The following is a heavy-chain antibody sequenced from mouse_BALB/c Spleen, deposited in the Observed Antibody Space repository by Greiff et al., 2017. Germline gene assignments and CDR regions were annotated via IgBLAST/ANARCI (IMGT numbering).Heavy chain of an antibody. CDR2: ISSGSSTI. CDR1: GFTFSSFG. Sequence: EVKVEESGGGLVQPGGSRKLSCAASGFTFSSFGMHWVRQAPEKGLEWVAYISSGSSTIYYADTVKGRFTISRDNPKNTLFLQMTSLRSEDTAMYYCARSSYDYDGDYWGQGTTLTVSS. J-gene: IGHJ2*01. CDR3: ARSSYDYDGDY. V-gene: IGHV5-17*02. D-gene: IGHD2-4*01.